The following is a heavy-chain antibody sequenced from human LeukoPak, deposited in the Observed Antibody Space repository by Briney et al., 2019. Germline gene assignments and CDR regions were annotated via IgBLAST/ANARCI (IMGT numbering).Heavy chain of an antibody. CDR2: INHSGST. J-gene: IGHJ4*02. V-gene: IGHV4-34*01. CDR3: ASRRDGYNRRKFDY. Sequence: PSETLSLTCAVYGGSFSGYYWSWIRQPPGKGLEWIGEINHSGSTNYNPSLKSRVTISVDTSTNQFSLKLSSVTAADTAVYYCASRRDGYNRRKFDYWGQGTLVTVSS. D-gene: IGHD5-12*01. CDR1: GGSFSGYY.